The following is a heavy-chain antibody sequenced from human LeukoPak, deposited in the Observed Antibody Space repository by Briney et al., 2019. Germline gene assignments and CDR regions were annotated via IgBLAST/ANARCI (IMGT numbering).Heavy chain of an antibody. D-gene: IGHD6-13*01. CDR1: GYSISSGYF. CDR3: TRGPGIAAAGLFDY. V-gene: IGHV4-38-2*01. CDR2: IYHSGTT. Sequence: SETLSLTCAVSGYSISSGYFWGWIRQPPGKGLEWIGSIYHSGTTYYNPSLKSRVTISVDTSRNQFSLKLTSVTAADTAVYYCTRGPGIAAAGLFDYWGQGTLVTVSS. J-gene: IGHJ4*02.